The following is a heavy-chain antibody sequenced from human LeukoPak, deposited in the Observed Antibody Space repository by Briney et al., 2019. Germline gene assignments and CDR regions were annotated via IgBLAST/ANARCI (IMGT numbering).Heavy chain of an antibody. Sequence: GGSLRLSCAASGFTVSSNYMSWVRQAPGKGLEWVSVIYSGGSTYYADSVKGRFTISRDNSKNALYLQVNSLRAEGTAVYYCARLDRGYSYGSLYYFDYWGQGTLVTVPS. V-gene: IGHV3-66*02. J-gene: IGHJ4*02. CDR2: IYSGGST. CDR1: GFTVSSNY. D-gene: IGHD5-18*01. CDR3: ARLDRGYSYGSLYYFDY.